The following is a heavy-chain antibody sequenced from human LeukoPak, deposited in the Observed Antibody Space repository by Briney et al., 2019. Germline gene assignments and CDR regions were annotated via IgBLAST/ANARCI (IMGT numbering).Heavy chain of an antibody. D-gene: IGHD6-13*01. CDR1: GYTFTSYD. Sequence: GASVKVSCKASGYTFTSYDINWVRQATGQGLEWMGWMNPNSGNTGYAQKFQGRVTMTRNTSISTAYVELSSLRSEDTAVYYCARGHSSSWWAFDYWGQGTLVTVSS. CDR2: MNPNSGNT. CDR3: ARGHSSSWWAFDY. V-gene: IGHV1-8*01. J-gene: IGHJ4*02.